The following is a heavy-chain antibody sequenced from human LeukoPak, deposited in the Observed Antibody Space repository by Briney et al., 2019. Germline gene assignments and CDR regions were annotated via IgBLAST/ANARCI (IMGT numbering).Heavy chain of an antibody. J-gene: IGHJ4*02. V-gene: IGHV3-15*01. CDR1: GFTFSNAW. CDR2: IKSKTDGGTT. CDR3: TTEGAHYDILTGYYLGGLGGFDY. Sequence: GGSLRLSCAASGFTFSNAWMSWVRQAPGKGLEWVGRIKSKTDGGTTDYAAPAKGRFTISRDDSKNTLYLQMNSLKTEDTAVYYCTTEGAHYDILTGYYLGGLGGFDYWGQGTLVTVSS. D-gene: IGHD3-9*01.